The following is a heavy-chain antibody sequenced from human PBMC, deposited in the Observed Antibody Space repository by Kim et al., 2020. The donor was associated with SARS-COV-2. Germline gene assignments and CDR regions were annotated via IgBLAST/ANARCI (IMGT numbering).Heavy chain of an antibody. D-gene: IGHD6-13*01. CDR3: ARGKSIAAAGGRYYYYYGMDV. Sequence: SQTLSLTCAISGDRVSSNSAAWHWIRQSPSRGLEWLGRTYYRSKWYNDYAVSVKSRITINPDTSKNQFSLQLNSVTPEDTAVYYCARGKSIAAAGGRYYYYYGMDVWGQGTTVTVSS. CDR1: GDRVSSNSAA. J-gene: IGHJ6*02. V-gene: IGHV6-1*01. CDR2: TYYRSKWYN.